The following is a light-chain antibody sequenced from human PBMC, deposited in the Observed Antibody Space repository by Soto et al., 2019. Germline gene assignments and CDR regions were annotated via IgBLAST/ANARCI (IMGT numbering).Light chain of an antibody. V-gene: IGKV1-5*03. CDR2: KAS. J-gene: IGKJ3*01. CDR1: QSVDNW. CDR3: HQYHRYSFT. Sequence: DILMTQSPSTLSASVGDRVAITCRASQSVDNWVAWYQQKQGKAPDHLIYKASFLKSGIPSRFSGSVSGTEFLLTITNLQPDDFATYYCHQYHRYSFTFGPGTRVDF.